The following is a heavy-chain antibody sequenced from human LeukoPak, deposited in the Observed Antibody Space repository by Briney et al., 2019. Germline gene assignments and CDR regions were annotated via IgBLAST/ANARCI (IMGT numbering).Heavy chain of an antibody. V-gene: IGHV3-23*01. CDR1: GFTFSSYA. CDR2: ISGSGGST. D-gene: IGHD2-2*01. CDR3: AKGSCSSTSCYPYYYYGMDV. Sequence: PGGSLRLSCAASGFTFSSYAMSWVRQAPGKGREWVSAISGSGGSTYYADSVKGRFTISRDNSKNTLYLQMNSLRAEDTAVHYCAKGSCSSTSCYPYYYYGMDVWGQGTTVTVSS. J-gene: IGHJ6*02.